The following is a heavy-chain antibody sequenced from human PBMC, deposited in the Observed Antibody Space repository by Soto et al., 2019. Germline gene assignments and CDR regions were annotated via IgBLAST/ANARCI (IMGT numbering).Heavy chain of an antibody. CDR1: GGSISSYY. V-gene: IGHV4-59*08. CDR2: IYYSGST. CDR3: ARVNKRWFDP. J-gene: IGHJ5*02. Sequence: QVQLQESGPGLVKPSETLSLTCTVSGGSISSYYWSWIRQPPGKGLEWIGYIYYSGSTNYNPSLKSRVTISVDTSKNQFSLKLSSVTAANTAVYYCARVNKRWFDPWGQGTLVTVSS.